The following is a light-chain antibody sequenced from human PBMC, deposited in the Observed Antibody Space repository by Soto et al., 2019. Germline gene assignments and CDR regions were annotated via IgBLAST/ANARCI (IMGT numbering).Light chain of an antibody. CDR3: QHYNTYPWT. CDR2: KAS. Sequence: DFQMTQPPSILSASVGDEFTITCRPSQRIIRWLAWYQQKPGKAPNLLIHKASHLESGVPSRFSGSGSGTEFTLTISSLQPGDFATYYCQHYNTYPWTFGQGTKVEIK. V-gene: IGKV1-5*03. J-gene: IGKJ1*01. CDR1: QRIIRW.